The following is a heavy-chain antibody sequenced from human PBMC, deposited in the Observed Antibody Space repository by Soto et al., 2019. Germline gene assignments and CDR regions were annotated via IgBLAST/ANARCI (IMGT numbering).Heavy chain of an antibody. Sequence: SETLSLTCTVSGGSISSYYWSWIRQHPGKGLEWIGYIYYSGSTYYNPSLKSRVTISVDTSKNQFSLKLSSVTAADTAVYYCARSMVRGVIPYYGMDVWGQGTTVTVSS. CDR2: IYYSGST. D-gene: IGHD3-10*01. CDR3: ARSMVRGVIPYYGMDV. V-gene: IGHV4-59*06. CDR1: GGSISSYY. J-gene: IGHJ6*02.